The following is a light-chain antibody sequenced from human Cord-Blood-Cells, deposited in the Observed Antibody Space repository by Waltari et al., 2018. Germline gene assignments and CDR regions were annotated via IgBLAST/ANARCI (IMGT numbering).Light chain of an antibody. CDR2: DAS. V-gene: IGKV3-11*01. Sequence: IVLTQSPATLSLSPGERATLSCRASQSVSSYLAWYQQKPGQAPRLLIYDASNRATGIPARFSGSGSGTDFTLTISSLEPEDFAVYYYQQRSNWPPTFGQGTKVEIK. CDR3: QQRSNWPPT. J-gene: IGKJ1*01. CDR1: QSVSSY.